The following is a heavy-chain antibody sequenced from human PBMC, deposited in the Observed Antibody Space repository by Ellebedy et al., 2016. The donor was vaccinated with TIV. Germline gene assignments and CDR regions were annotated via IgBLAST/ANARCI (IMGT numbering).Heavy chain of an antibody. D-gene: IGHD3-22*01. CDR2: IRQEGDEI. V-gene: IGHV3-7*03. CDR1: GFNFRSYW. Sequence: GESLKISCAASGFNFRSYWMTWVRQAPGKGLEWVAKIRQEGDEIYYVESVKGRFTISRDNVRNSLYLQINSLRAEDTAVYYCAKDPALVYDTSYYYLDFWGQGTLVSVSS. CDR3: AKDPALVYDTSYYYLDF. J-gene: IGHJ4*02.